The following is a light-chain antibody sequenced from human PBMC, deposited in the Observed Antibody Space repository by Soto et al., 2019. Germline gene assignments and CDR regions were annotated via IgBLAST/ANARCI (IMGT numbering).Light chain of an antibody. Sequence: QSVLTQPPSVSGAPGQGVTISCAGTSSNIGAGYDVHWYQQVPGTAPKLRIYTNSNRPSGVPDRFSGSKSGTSASLAITGLQAADEADYYCQSYDSSLSALVFGGGTQLTVL. CDR2: TNS. CDR3: QSYDSSLSALV. V-gene: IGLV1-40*01. CDR1: SSNIGAGYD. J-gene: IGLJ3*02.